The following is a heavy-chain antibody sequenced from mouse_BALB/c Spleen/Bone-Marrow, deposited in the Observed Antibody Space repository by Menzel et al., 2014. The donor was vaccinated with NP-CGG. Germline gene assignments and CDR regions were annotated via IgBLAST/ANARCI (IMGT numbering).Heavy chain of an antibody. CDR2: IWSGGNR. J-gene: IGHJ4*01. V-gene: IGHV2-2*02. CDR3: ARKYDFGDYYAMDY. Sequence: VHLVESGPGLVQPSQSLSITCTVSGFSISNYAVHWVRQSPGKGLEWLGVIWSGGNRDYNAAFISRLSISKDNSKSQVFFKMNSLQPNDTAIYYCARKYDFGDYYAMDYWGQGTSVTVSS. CDR1: GFSISNYA. D-gene: IGHD2-4*01.